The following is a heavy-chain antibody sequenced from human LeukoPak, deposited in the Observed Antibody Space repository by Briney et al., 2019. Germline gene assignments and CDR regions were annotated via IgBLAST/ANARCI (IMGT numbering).Heavy chain of an antibody. CDR1: GGSISSGGYY. Sequence: SETLSLTCTVSGGSISSGGYYWSWIRQHPGKGLEWIGYIYYSGSTYYNPSLKSRVTISVDTSKNQFSLKLSSVTAADTAVYYCARGPVFVLRFLEWLYFDYWGQGTLVTVSS. CDR2: IYYSGST. J-gene: IGHJ4*02. D-gene: IGHD3-3*01. V-gene: IGHV4-31*03. CDR3: ARGPVFVLRFLEWLYFDY.